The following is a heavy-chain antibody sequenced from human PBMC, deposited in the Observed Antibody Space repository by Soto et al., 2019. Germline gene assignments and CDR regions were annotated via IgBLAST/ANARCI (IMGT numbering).Heavy chain of an antibody. CDR3: ARRLVFGPWGYFDY. D-gene: IGHD3-3*01. CDR2: IYYSGST. Sequence: PSETLSLTCTVSGGSISSYYWSWIRQPPGKGLGWIGYIYYSGSTNYNPSLKSRVTISVDTSKNQFSLKLSSVTAADTAVYYCARRLVFGPWGYFDYWGQGTLVTVSS. J-gene: IGHJ4*02. V-gene: IGHV4-59*01. CDR1: GGSISSYY.